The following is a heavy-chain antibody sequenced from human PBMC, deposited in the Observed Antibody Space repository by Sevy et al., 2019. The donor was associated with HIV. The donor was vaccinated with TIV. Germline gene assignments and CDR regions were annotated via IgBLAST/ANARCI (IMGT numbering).Heavy chain of an antibody. D-gene: IGHD1-26*01. CDR3: AAGVGASDFDY. CDR1: GFTFSKAW. J-gene: IGHJ4*02. Sequence: GGSLRLSCVASGFTFSKAWMSWVRQAPGKGLEWVGRIKRKTDGATRDLAAPVKGRIIISRDDSKNTLYLQISNLKIEDTGVYFCAAGVGASDFDYWGQGTPVTVSS. V-gene: IGHV3-15*01. CDR2: IKRKTDGATR.